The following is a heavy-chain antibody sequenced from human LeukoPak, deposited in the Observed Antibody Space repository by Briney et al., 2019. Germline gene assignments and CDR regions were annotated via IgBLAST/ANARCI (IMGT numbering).Heavy chain of an antibody. Sequence: SETLSLTCTVSGGSISSYYWSWIRQPPGKGLEWIGYIYYSGSTNYNPSLKSRVTISVDTSKNQFSLKLSSVTAADTAVYYCARGRSGFLISNYYYYMDVWGKGTTVTVSS. D-gene: IGHD3-3*02. CDR3: ARGRSGFLISNYYYYMDV. CDR1: GGSISSYY. CDR2: IYYSGST. V-gene: IGHV4-59*01. J-gene: IGHJ6*03.